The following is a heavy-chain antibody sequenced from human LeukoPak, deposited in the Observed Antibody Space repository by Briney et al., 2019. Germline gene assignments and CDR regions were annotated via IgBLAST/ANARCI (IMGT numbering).Heavy chain of an antibody. Sequence: ASVKVSCKASGYTFTNFGFSWVRQAPGRGLEWMGWISVYNGDRNFAQNLQGRVTITADESTSTAYMELSSLRSEDTAVYYCARTSGKYWYMDVWGKGTTVTISS. V-gene: IGHV1-18*01. CDR3: ARTSGKYWYMDV. J-gene: IGHJ6*03. D-gene: IGHD2-8*02. CDR2: ISVYNGDR. CDR1: GYTFTNFG.